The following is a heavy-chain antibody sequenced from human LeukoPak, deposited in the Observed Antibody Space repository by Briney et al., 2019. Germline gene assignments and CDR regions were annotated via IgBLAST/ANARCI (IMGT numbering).Heavy chain of an antibody. CDR2: IIPIFGTA. CDR3: ARDRSEMATTRTFDY. D-gene: IGHD5-24*01. V-gene: IGHV1-69*05. CDR1: GGTFSSYA. Sequence: SVKVSCKASGGTFSSYATSWVRQAPGQGLEWMGGIIPIFGTANYAQKFQGRVTITTDESTSTAYMELSSLRSEDTAVYYCARDRSEMATTRTFDYWGQGTLVTVSS. J-gene: IGHJ4*02.